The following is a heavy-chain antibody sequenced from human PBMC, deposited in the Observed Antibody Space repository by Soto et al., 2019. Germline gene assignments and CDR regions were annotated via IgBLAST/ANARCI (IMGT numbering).Heavy chain of an antibody. CDR2: IWYDGSNK. D-gene: IGHD2-2*01. CDR3: ARDPECSSTSCPGHFDY. Sequence: GGSLRLSCAASGFTFSSYGMHWVRQAPGKGLEWVAVIWYDGSNKYYADSVKGRFTISRDNSKNTLYLQMNSLRAEDTAVYYCARDPECSSTSCPGHFDYWGQGTLVTVSS. J-gene: IGHJ4*02. CDR1: GFTFSSYG. V-gene: IGHV3-33*08.